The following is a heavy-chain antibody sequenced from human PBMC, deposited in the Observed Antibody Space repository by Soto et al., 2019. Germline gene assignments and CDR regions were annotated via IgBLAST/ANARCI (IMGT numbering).Heavy chain of an antibody. D-gene: IGHD6-6*01. CDR1: GFTFNSYA. V-gene: IGHV3-23*01. CDR2: ISGSGDST. Sequence: EVQLLESGGGLVQPGGSLRLSCAASGFTFNSYAMSWVRQAPGKGLEWVSVISGSGDSTYYADSVKGRFTISRDNSKNTLSLQMNSLRAEDTAVYYCAKEGGSSSGFDYWGQGTLATGSS. J-gene: IGHJ4*02. CDR3: AKEGGSSSGFDY.